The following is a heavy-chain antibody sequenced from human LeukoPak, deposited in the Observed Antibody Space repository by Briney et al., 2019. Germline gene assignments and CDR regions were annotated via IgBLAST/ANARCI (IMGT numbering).Heavy chain of an antibody. CDR2: MNPSNGDT. V-gene: IGHV1-2*02. D-gene: IGHD3-22*01. Sequence: ASAKVSCKASAYPFTGYYVHWVRQAPGQGLEWMGWMNPSNGDTNYVQKFQGRVTMTRDTSRRTAYMELNSLRFDDTAVYYCARWEASPSRGWLSPWGQGTLVTVSS. CDR1: AYPFTGYY. CDR3: ARWEASPSRGWLSP. J-gene: IGHJ5*02.